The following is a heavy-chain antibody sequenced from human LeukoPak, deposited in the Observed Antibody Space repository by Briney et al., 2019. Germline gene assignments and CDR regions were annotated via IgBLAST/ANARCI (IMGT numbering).Heavy chain of an antibody. CDR1: GGSISSYY. CDR3: ARSSYCSGGSCYSLTGVGY. J-gene: IGHJ4*02. CDR2: VYYSGST. V-gene: IGHV4-59*01. Sequence: SSETLSLTCTVSGGSISSYYWSWIRQPPGKGLEWIGYVYYSGSTNYNPSLKSRVTISVDTSKNQFSLGLSSVTAADTAVYYCARSSYCSGGSCYSLTGVGYWGQGTLVTVSS. D-gene: IGHD2-15*01.